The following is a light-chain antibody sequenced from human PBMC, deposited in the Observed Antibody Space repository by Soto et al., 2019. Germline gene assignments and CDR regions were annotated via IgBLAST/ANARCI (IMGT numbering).Light chain of an antibody. Sequence: QSALAQPASVSGSPGQSITISCTGTSSDVGGYNFVSWYQQHPGKAPKLMIYEVTKRPSGVSNRFSGSKSGNTASLTIPGLQAEDEADYVCCSYAASNTLIFGGGTKVT. V-gene: IGLV2-23*02. CDR1: SSDVGGYNF. J-gene: IGLJ2*01. CDR2: EVT. CDR3: CSYAASNTLI.